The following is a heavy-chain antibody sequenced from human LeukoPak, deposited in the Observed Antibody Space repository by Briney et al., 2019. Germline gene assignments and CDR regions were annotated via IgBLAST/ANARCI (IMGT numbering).Heavy chain of an antibody. CDR3: AKDIGYSNNYYYMDV. D-gene: IGHD4-11*01. CDR2: IRNDGSNR. Sequence: PGGSLRLSCAASGFTLSSYGMHWVRQAPGKGLEWVAFIRNDGSNRYYADSMKGRFTISRDNSKNTLYLQMNSLRAEDTAVYYCAKDIGYSNNYYYMDVWDRGTTVTVSS. CDR1: GFTLSSYG. V-gene: IGHV3-30*02. J-gene: IGHJ6*03.